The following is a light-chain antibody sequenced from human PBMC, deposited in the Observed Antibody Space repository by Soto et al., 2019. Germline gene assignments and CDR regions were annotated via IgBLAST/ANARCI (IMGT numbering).Light chain of an antibody. CDR1: QNISKY. V-gene: IGKV1-39*01. J-gene: IGKJ5*01. Sequence: DIQMTQSPSSLSASVGDRVIITCRASQNISKYLNWYQQQRGRAPTLLILGASTLRSGVPSRFSGSGSGTEFTLTISSLQPEDFATYYCQQSYSTPITLGQGTRLEIK. CDR2: GAS. CDR3: QQSYSTPIT.